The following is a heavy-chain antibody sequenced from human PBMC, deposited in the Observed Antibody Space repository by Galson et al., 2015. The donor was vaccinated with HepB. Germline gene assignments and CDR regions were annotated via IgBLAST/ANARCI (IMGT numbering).Heavy chain of an antibody. Sequence: ETLSLTCTVSGGSISSSSYYGGWIRQPPVEGLEWIGSIYYSGSTYYNPSLKSRVTISVDTPKNQFSLKLSSVTAADTAVYYCVGYCSGGSCSGVFDYWGQGTLVTVSS. D-gene: IGHD2-15*01. CDR3: VGYCSGGSCSGVFDY. CDR2: IYYSGST. J-gene: IGHJ4*02. CDR1: GGSISSSSYY. V-gene: IGHV4-39*01.